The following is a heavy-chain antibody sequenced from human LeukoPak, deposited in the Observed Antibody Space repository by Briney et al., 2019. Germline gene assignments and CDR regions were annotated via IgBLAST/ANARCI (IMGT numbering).Heavy chain of an antibody. J-gene: IGHJ4*02. CDR2: IWYDGSNK. V-gene: IGHV3-33*01. CDR3: ARDDSSGWYVPFDY. D-gene: IGHD6-19*01. Sequence: GSLRLSCAASAFTFSSYGMHWVRQAPDKGLEWVAAIWYDGSNKYYADSVKGRFTISRDNSKNTLYLQMNSLRAEDTAVYYFARDDSSGWYVPFDYGGQGTLVTVSS. CDR1: AFTFSSYG.